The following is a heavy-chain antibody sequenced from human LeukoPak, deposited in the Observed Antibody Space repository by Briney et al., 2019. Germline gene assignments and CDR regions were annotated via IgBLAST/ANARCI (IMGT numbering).Heavy chain of an antibody. CDR3: AVGYGGY. CDR2: IKEDESEK. CDR1: GVIVSRYW. J-gene: IGHJ4*02. V-gene: IGHV3-7*05. D-gene: IGHD4-23*01. Sequence: GGSLRLSCAASGVIVSRYWMNWVRQAPGKGLEWVANIKEDESEKHYVDPVKGRFTISRDTAKNSLLLQLTSLRPDDTAVYYCAVGYGGYSGQGILVTVSS.